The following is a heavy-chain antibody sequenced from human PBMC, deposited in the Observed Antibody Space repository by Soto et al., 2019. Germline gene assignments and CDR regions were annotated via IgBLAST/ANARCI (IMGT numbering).Heavy chain of an antibody. CDR3: AKDFVNLAGGFAAFAF. V-gene: IGHV3-30*18. CDR1: GFYFSDFG. CDR2: ISDDGSQK. J-gene: IGHJ3*01. Sequence: QVNLVESGGGVVQPGKSLRLSCAASGFYFSDFGLNWVRQAPGKGLEWVASISDDGSQKYYVDSVKGRFTISRDNSMNTLYLEVNSLTSDDTAVYFCAKDFVNLAGGFAAFAFWGHGTMLTVSS. D-gene: IGHD3-10*01.